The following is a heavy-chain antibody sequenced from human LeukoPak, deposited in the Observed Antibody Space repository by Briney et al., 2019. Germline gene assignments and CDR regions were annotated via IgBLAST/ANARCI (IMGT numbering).Heavy chain of an antibody. J-gene: IGHJ6*02. Sequence: QPGGSLRLSCAASGFTFTNYDMHWVRQATGKGLEWVSAFETVGNTYYSGSVEGRFTISRDVVKNSLYLHMNSLRDGDTAVYYCVRIRTREHQYGMDVWGQGTTVTVSS. CDR2: FETVGNT. D-gene: IGHD1-26*01. CDR1: GFTFTNYD. CDR3: VRIRTREHQYGMDV. V-gene: IGHV3-13*01.